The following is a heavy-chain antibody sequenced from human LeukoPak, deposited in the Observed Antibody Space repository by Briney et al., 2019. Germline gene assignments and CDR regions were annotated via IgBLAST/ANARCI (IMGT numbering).Heavy chain of an antibody. D-gene: IGHD2-2*01. CDR2: INPNSGGT. J-gene: IGHJ6*03. Sequence: ASVKVSRKASGYTFTGYYMHWVRQAPGQGLEWMGWINPNSGGTNYAQKFQGRVTMTRDTSISTAYMELSRLRSDDTAVYYCARARSLTHCSRTSCWHYYYMDVWGKGTTVTVSS. CDR1: GYTFTGYY. CDR3: ARARSLTHCSRTSCWHYYYMDV. V-gene: IGHV1-2*02.